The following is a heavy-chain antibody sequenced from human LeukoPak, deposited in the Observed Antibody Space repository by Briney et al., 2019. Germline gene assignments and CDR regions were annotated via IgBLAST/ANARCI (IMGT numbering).Heavy chain of an antibody. Sequence: ASVKVSCKASGYTFTSYGISWVRQAPGRGLEWMGWISADNGNTNSAQNFQGRVTMTTDTSTSTAYMELRSLRSDDTAIYYCARDQGPQWLLQDAFDVWGQGTMVTVSS. D-gene: IGHD6-19*01. CDR2: ISADNGNT. J-gene: IGHJ3*01. CDR1: GYTFTSYG. V-gene: IGHV1-18*01. CDR3: ARDQGPQWLLQDAFDV.